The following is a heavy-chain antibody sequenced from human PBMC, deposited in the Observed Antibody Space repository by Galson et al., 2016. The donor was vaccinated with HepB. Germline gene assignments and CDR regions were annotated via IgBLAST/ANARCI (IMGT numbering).Heavy chain of an antibody. Sequence: SLRLSCAASEFTVSGTYMNWIRQAPGKGLERVSMIANDGTTYYADSVKGRFFLSRDTAKNTMYLQMNSLWAEDTAVYYCTRDSPQVDNSGGWGFYDPWGQGTLVTVSS. CDR3: TRDSPQVDNSGGWGFYDP. CDR1: EFTVSGTY. J-gene: IGHJ5*02. D-gene: IGHD5-12*01. CDR2: IANDGTT. V-gene: IGHV3-66*01.